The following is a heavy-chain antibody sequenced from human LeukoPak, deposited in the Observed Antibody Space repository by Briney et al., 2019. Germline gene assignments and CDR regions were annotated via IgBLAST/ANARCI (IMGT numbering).Heavy chain of an antibody. CDR3: ARDRVPAAINWFDP. J-gene: IGHJ5*02. D-gene: IGHD2-2*01. CDR2: INPNSGGT. CDR1: GYTFTGYY. Sequence: ASVKVPCKASGYTFTGYYMHWVRQAPGQGLEWMGWINPNSGGTNYAQKFQGRVTMTRDTSISTAYMELSRLRSDDTAVYYCARDRVPAAINWFDPWGQGTLVTVSS. V-gene: IGHV1-2*02.